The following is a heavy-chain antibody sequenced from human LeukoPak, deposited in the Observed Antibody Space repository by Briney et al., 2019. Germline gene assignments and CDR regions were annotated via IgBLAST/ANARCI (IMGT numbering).Heavy chain of an antibody. Sequence: GGSLRLSCAASGFTFSSYAMSWVRQAPGKGLEWVSAISGSGCSTNYADSVKGRFTISRDNSKNTLYLQMSSLRAEDTAVYYCAKDRERLRFKEFYAFDIWGQGTMVTVSS. CDR3: AKDRERLRFKEFYAFDI. D-gene: IGHD5-12*01. J-gene: IGHJ3*02. CDR1: GFTFSSYA. V-gene: IGHV3-23*01. CDR2: ISGSGCST.